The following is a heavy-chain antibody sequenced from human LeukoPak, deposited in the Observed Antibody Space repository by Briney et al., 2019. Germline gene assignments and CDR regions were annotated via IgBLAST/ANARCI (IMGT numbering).Heavy chain of an antibody. D-gene: IGHD3-3*01. CDR3: AKDAYDFWSGYHHDYFDY. Sequence: GGSLRLSCAASGFHFSSYAMSWVRPAPGKGLEWVSAINGSGGSTYYADSVKGRFTISRDNSKNTLYLQMNSLRAEDTAVYYCAKDAYDFWSGYHHDYFDYWGQGTLVTVSS. J-gene: IGHJ4*02. V-gene: IGHV3-23*01. CDR1: GFHFSSYA. CDR2: INGSGGST.